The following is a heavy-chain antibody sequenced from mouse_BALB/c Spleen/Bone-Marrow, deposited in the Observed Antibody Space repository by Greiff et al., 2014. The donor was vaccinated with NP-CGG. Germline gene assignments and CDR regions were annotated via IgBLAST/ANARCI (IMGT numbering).Heavy chain of an antibody. CDR3: ARSYGNWYFDV. Sequence: EVKLEESGPELVKPGASVKISCKASGYTFTDYNMHWVKQSHGKSLEWIGYIYPYNGGTGHNQKFKSKATLTVDNSSSTAYMELRSLTSEDSAVYYCARSYGNWYFDVWGAGTTVTVSS. D-gene: IGHD2-10*02. V-gene: IGHV1S29*02. J-gene: IGHJ1*01. CDR1: GYTFTDYN. CDR2: IYPYNGGT.